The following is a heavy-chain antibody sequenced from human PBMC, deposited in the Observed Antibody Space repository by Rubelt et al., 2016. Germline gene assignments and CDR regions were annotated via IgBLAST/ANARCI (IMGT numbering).Heavy chain of an antibody. Sequence: EVQLVESGGVVVQPGGSLRLSCAASGFTFDDYTMHWVRQAPGKGLEWVSLISWDGGSTYYADSVKGRFTISRDNSKNSLYLQMNSLRTEDTALYYCAKDNSAARTADYYYYGMDVWGQGTTVTVS. CDR3: AKDNSAARTADYYYYGMDV. CDR2: ISWDGGST. V-gene: IGHV3-43*01. J-gene: IGHJ6*02. CDR1: GFTFDDYT. D-gene: IGHD6-13*01.